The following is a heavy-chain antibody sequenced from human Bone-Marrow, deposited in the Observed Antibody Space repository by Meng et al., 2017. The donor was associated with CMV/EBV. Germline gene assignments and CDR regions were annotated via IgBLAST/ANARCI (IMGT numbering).Heavy chain of an antibody. CDR2: IIPIFGTA. Sequence: SVKVSCKASGGTFSSYAISWVRQAPGQGLEWMGGIIPIFGTANYAQKFQGRVTITTDESTSTAYMELSSLRSEDTAVYYCTRHGGYDSSGYYVHWGQGTLVTVSS. D-gene: IGHD3-22*01. V-gene: IGHV1-69*05. J-gene: IGHJ4*02. CDR1: GGTFSSYA. CDR3: TRHGGYDSSGYYVH.